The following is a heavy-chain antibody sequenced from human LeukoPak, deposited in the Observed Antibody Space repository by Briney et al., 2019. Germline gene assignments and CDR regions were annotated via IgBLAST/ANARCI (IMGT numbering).Heavy chain of an antibody. D-gene: IGHD2-2*01. Sequence: PSETLSLTCTVSGGSISSYYWSWIRQPAGKGLEWIGRIYSSGSSDYNPSLKSRVTMSVDKSKNQFSLKLSSVTAADTAVYYCARGVVVPAASFAIDYWGQGTLVTVSS. V-gene: IGHV4-4*07. CDR2: IYSSGSS. CDR1: GGSISSYY. CDR3: ARGVVVPAASFAIDY. J-gene: IGHJ4*02.